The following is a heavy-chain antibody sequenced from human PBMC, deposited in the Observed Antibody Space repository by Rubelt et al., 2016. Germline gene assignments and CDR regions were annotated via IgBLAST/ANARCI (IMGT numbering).Heavy chain of an antibody. CDR2: IIPVFGTA. J-gene: IGHJ3*02. CDR1: GGTFSSYA. CDR3: ARGGAAAADDNDAFDI. Sequence: QVQLVQSGAEVKKPGSSVKVSCKASGGTFSSYAISWVRQAPGQGLEWMGGIIPVFGTANYAQKFQGRITMTADESTGTAYMELSSLRSEDTAVYYCARGGAAAADDNDAFDIWGQGTMVTVSS. V-gene: IGHV1-69*01. D-gene: IGHD6-13*01.